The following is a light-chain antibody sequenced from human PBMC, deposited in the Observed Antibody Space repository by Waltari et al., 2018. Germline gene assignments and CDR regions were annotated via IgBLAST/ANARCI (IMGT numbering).Light chain of an antibody. Sequence: QSVLTQPPSVSAAPGQKVTISCSLSIPTIGHYHVSWYHQLPGAAPKLLIYDNNKRPSGIPDRFSASKSGTSATLGITGLQIGDEADYYCATWDNTLSEVVFGGGTKLTVL. V-gene: IGLV1-51*01. CDR1: IPTIGHYH. CDR3: ATWDNTLSEVV. J-gene: IGLJ2*01. CDR2: DNN.